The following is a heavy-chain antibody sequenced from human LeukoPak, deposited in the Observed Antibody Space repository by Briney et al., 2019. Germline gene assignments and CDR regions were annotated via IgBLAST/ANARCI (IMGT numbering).Heavy chain of an antibody. V-gene: IGHV1-18*01. D-gene: IGHD7-27*01. Sequence: ASVKVSCKASGGTFSSYAISWVRQAPGQGLEWMGWISAYNGNTNYAQKLQGRVTMTTDTSTSTAYMELRSLRSDDTAVYYCARAIITGDPYYYYYMDVWGKGTTVTISS. CDR2: ISAYNGNT. CDR1: GGTFSSYA. CDR3: ARAIITGDPYYYYYMDV. J-gene: IGHJ6*03.